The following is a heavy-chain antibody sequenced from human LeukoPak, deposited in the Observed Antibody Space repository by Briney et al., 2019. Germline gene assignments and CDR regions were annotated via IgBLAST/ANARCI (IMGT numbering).Heavy chain of an antibody. CDR2: ISSSSSYI. D-gene: IGHD4-17*01. V-gene: IGHV3-21*01. J-gene: IGHJ4*02. Sequence: GGSLRLSCAASGFTFSSYSMNWVRQAPGKGLEWVSSISSSSSYIYYADSVKGRFTISRDNAKNSLYLQMNSLRAEDTAVYYCARAEGYYGPSGVDYWGQGTLVTVSS. CDR3: ARAEGYYGPSGVDY. CDR1: GFTFSSYS.